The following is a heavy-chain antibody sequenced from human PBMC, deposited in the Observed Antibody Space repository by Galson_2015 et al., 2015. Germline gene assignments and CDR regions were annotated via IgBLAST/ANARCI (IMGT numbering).Heavy chain of an antibody. CDR1: GGSISSSNW. V-gene: IGHV4-4*02. J-gene: IGHJ6*02. CDR3: ARLTQEAQSGMDV. Sequence: ASLSLTCAVSGGSISSSNWWSWVRQPPGKGLEWIGEIYHSGSTNYNPSLKSRVTISVDKSKNQFSLKLSSVTAADTAVYYCARLTQEAQSGMDVWGQGTTVTVSS. CDR2: IYHSGST.